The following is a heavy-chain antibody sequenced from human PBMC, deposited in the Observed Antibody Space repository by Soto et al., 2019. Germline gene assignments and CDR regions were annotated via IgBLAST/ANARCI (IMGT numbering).Heavy chain of an antibody. CDR2: ISYDGSNK. CDR3: AKENPLYDYVWGSYRSPFYYYYGMDV. J-gene: IGHJ6*02. D-gene: IGHD3-16*02. V-gene: IGHV3-30*18. Sequence: QVQLVESGGGVVQPGRSLRLSCAASGFTFSSYGMHWVRQAPGKGLEWVAVISYDGSNKYYADSVKGRFTISRDNSKNTLYLQMNSLRAEDTAVYYCAKENPLYDYVWGSYRSPFYYYYGMDVWGQGTTVTVSS. CDR1: GFTFSSYG.